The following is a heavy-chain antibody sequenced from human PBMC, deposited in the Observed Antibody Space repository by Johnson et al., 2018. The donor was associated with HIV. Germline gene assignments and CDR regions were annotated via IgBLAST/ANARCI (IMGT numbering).Heavy chain of an antibody. J-gene: IGHJ3*02. V-gene: IGHV3-30*02. CDR3: ATRQQLVPGAFDI. D-gene: IGHD6-13*01. CDR1: GFTFRSNG. Sequence: QEKLVESGGGVVQPGGSLRLSCAASGFTFRSNGMHWVRQAPGKGLEWVTFIRYDGSNKYYADSVKGRFTISRDNSKNTLYLQMNSLRAEDTAVYYCATRQQLVPGAFDIRGQGTMVTVSS. CDR2: IRYDGSNK.